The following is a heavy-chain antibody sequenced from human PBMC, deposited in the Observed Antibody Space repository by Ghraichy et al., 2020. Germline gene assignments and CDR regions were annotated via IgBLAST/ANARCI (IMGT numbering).Heavy chain of an antibody. V-gene: IGHV4-59*01. CDR1: GGSISSYY. D-gene: IGHD3-9*01. J-gene: IGHJ4*02. Sequence: SETLSLTCTVSGGSISSYYWSWIRQPPGKGLEWIGYIYYSGSTNYNPSLKSRVTISVDTSKNQFSLKLSSVTAADTAVYYCARVTRKLRYFDWLLWYDYWVQGTLVTVSS. CDR3: ARVTRKLRYFDWLLWYDY. CDR2: IYYSGST.